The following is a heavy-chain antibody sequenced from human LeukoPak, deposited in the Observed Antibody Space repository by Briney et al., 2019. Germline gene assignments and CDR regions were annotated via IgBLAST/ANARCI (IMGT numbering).Heavy chain of an antibody. D-gene: IGHD6-13*01. CDR2: IYPGDSDT. J-gene: IGHJ4*02. V-gene: IGHV5-51*01. CDR1: GYRFTSYW. Sequence: GESLKISFKGSGYRFTSYWIGWVRPMPGKGLEWMGIIYPGDSDTRYSPSFQGQVTISADKSISTAYLQWSSLKASDTAMYYCARELAAAVNYWGQGTLVTVSS. CDR3: ARELAAAVNY.